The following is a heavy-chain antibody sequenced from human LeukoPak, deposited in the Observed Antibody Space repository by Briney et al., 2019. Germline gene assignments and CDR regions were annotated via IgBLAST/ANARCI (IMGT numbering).Heavy chain of an antibody. CDR2: INLSGGST. V-gene: IGHV1-46*01. CDR1: GYTLTNYY. Sequence: GASVKVSCKTSGYTLTNYYIHWVRQAPGQGLEWMGIINLSGGSTSYAQKFQGRVTMTRDTSTSTVYMELSSLRSDDTAVYYCARGRIVGETSWFDPWGQGTLVTVSS. CDR3: ARGRIVGETSWFDP. J-gene: IGHJ5*02. D-gene: IGHD1-26*01.